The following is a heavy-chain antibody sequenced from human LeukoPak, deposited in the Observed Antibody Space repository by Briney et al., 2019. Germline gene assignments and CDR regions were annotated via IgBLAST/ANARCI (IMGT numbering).Heavy chain of an antibody. Sequence: GGFLRLSCAASGFTFNNYAMSWVRQAPGKGLEWVSGISGSGGSTYYADSVKGRFTISRDNSKNTLYLQINTLRAEDTAIFYCAKETTSDFGGAVDSWGQGTLVTVSS. CDR2: ISGSGGST. CDR1: GFTFNNYA. J-gene: IGHJ4*02. D-gene: IGHD3-10*01. V-gene: IGHV3-23*01. CDR3: AKETTSDFGGAVDS.